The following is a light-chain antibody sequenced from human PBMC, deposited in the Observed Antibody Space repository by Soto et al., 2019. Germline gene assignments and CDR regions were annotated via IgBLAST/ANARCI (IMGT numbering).Light chain of an antibody. CDR1: GPTFGAGFD. J-gene: IGLJ2*01. V-gene: IGLV1-40*01. CDR2: DIN. CDR3: QSYDGSLSGPVV. Sequence: QSVLTQPPSVSGAPGQGAPTSCLGTGPTFGAGFDVHWYQKLPGTPPKLLIYDINNRPSGVPDRFSGSKSGTSASLAITGLQAEDEADYYCQSYDGSLSGPVVFGGGTKLTVL.